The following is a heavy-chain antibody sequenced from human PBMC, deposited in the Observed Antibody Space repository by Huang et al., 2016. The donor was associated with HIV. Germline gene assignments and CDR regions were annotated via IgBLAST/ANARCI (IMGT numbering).Heavy chain of an antibody. CDR1: GGSVSSGSYY. CDR3: ARESRGSIDY. V-gene: IGHV4-61*01. Sequence: QVQLQESGPGLVKPSETLSLTCTVSGGSVSSGSYYWGWIRQPPGKGLEWIGYIYYSGGTNYNPSLNSRVTIAVDTSKNQFSLKLSSVTAADTAVYYCARESRGSIDYWGQGTLVTVSS. J-gene: IGHJ4*02. D-gene: IGHD1-26*01. CDR2: IYYSGGT.